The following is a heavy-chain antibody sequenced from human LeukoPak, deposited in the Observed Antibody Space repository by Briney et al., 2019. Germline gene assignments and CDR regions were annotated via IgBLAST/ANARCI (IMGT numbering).Heavy chain of an antibody. D-gene: IGHD6-19*01. J-gene: IGHJ6*03. Sequence: ASVKVSCKASGYIFTGYYMHWVRQAPGQGLEWMGWINPDSGGTNYAQKFQGRVTMTRDTSISTAYMELSRLRSDDTAVYYCASTSSGWYPHYYYMDVWGKGTTVTVSS. CDR3: ASTSSGWYPHYYYMDV. V-gene: IGHV1-2*02. CDR1: GYIFTGYY. CDR2: INPDSGGT.